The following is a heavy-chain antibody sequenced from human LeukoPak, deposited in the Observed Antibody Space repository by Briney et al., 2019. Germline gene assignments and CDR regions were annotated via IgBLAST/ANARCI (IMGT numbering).Heavy chain of an antibody. D-gene: IGHD3-22*01. CDR1: GGSFSDYY. V-gene: IGHV4-34*01. J-gene: IGHJ4*02. CDR2: INHSGST. CDR3: ASDLTYYDSSVDY. Sequence: PSETLSLTCAVYGGSFSDYYWSWIRQPPGKGLEWIGEINHSGSTNYNPSLKSRVTMSVDTSKNQFSLKLSSVTAADTAVYYCASDLTYYDSSVDYWGQGTPVTVSS.